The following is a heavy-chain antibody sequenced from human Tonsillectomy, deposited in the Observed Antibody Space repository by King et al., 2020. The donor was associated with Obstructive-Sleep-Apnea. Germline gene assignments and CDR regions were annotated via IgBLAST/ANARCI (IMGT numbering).Heavy chain of an antibody. V-gene: IGHV3-21*01. CDR3: ARFPSPYCGGDCYPDY. J-gene: IGHJ4*02. CDR1: GFNFSSYS. Sequence: VQLVESGGGLVKPGGSLRLSCAASGFNFSSYSMNWVRQAPGKGLEWVSSISSSSSYIYYADSVKGRFTISRDNAKNSLYLQMNSLRAEDTAVYYCARFPSPYCGGDCYPDYWGQGTLVTVSS. D-gene: IGHD2-21*02. CDR2: ISSSSSYI.